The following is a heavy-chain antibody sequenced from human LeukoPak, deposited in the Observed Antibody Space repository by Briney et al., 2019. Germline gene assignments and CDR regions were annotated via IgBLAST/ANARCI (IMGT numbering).Heavy chain of an antibody. CDR2: SDSDGST. J-gene: IGHJ4*02. D-gene: IGHD5-18*01. Sequence: SDSDGSTFYADSVKGRFTISRDNSENTLSLQLYSLRAEDTAVYYCAKSRRGYTYGKFDYWGQGSLVIVSS. V-gene: IGHV3-23*01. CDR3: AKSRRGYTYGKFDY.